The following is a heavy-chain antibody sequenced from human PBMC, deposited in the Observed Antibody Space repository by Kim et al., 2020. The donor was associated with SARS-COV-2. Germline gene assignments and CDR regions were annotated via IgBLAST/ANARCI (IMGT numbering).Heavy chain of an antibody. CDR2: IYYSGST. J-gene: IGHJ5*02. V-gene: IGHV4-31*03. CDR1: GGSISSGGYY. CDR3: ARSIAAAAGWFDP. D-gene: IGHD6-13*01. Sequence: SGTLSLTCTVSGGSISSGGYYWSWIRQHPGKGLEWIGYIYYSGSTYYNPSLKSRVTISVDTSKNQFSLKLSSVTAADTAVYYCARSIAAAAGWFDPWGQGTLVTVSS.